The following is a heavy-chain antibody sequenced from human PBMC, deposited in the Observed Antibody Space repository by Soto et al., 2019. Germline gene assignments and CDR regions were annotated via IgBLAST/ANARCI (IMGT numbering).Heavy chain of an antibody. V-gene: IGHV3-48*02. CDR3: ARAHDYGVYEATGMDY. CDR2: ISSSSRNI. Sequence: EVQLVESGGGLVQPGGSLRLSCAASGFTFSRYSMNWVRQAPGKGLEWVSYISSSSRNIYYTDSVKGRCTISRDNGKNSLYLQMNSLRDEDTAVYFCARAHDYGVYEATGMDYWGQGTLVTVSS. CDR1: GFTFSRYS. D-gene: IGHD4-17*01. J-gene: IGHJ4*02.